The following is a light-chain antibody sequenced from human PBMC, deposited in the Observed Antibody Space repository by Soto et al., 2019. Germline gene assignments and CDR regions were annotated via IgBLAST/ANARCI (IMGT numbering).Light chain of an antibody. CDR2: AAS. V-gene: IGKV1-9*01. J-gene: IGKJ4*01. CDR3: QQSTT. CDR1: QGISSY. Sequence: IPLAQSSSSLSASVGDRVPITCRASQGISSYLAWYQQKPGKAPKLLIYAASTLQSGVPSRFSGSGSGTDFTLTISSLQPEDFATYYCQQSTTFGGGTKVDIK.